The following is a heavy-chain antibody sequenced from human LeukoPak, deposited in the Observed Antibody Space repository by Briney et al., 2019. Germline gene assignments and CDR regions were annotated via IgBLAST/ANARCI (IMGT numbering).Heavy chain of an antibody. Sequence: GASVKVSCKASGGTFSSYAISWVRQAPGQGLEWMGWISAYNGNTNYAQRLQGRVTMTTDTSTSTAYMELRSLRSDDTAVYYCARDSGIAVAGTGLRDYYYYGMDVWGQGTTVTVSS. CDR3: ARDSGIAVAGTGLRDYYYYGMDV. V-gene: IGHV1-18*01. CDR1: GGTFSSYA. J-gene: IGHJ6*02. D-gene: IGHD6-13*01. CDR2: ISAYNGNT.